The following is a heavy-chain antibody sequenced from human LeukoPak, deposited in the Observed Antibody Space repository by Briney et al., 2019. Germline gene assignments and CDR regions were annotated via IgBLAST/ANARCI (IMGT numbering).Heavy chain of an antibody. J-gene: IGHJ6*02. V-gene: IGHV4-61*02. CDR3: ARDYPYRRYYYGMDV. CDR1: GGSISSGSYY. CDR2: IYTSGST. D-gene: IGHD3-16*02. Sequence: SETLSLTCTVSGGSISSGSYYWSWIRQPAGKGLEWIGRIYTSGSTNYNPSLKSRVTISVDTSKNQFSLKLSSVTAADTAVYYCARDYPYRRYYYGMDVWGQGTTVTVSS.